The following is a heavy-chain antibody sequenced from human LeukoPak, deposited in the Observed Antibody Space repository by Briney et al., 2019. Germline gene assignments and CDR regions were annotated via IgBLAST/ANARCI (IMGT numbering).Heavy chain of an antibody. CDR2: IHYSGSS. D-gene: IGHD3-9*01. Sequence: SETLSLTCTVSGDSISSYYWSWIRQPPGKGLEWIGHIHYSGSSKYNPSLKSRGTISVDKSKSQFSLKLSSVTAADTAVYYCARGQAYYHIFTGPYSGGHYFMVVCGQGTTVTVSS. J-gene: IGHJ6*03. V-gene: IGHV4-59*01. CDR1: GDSISSYY. CDR3: ARGQAYYHIFTGPYSGGHYFMVV.